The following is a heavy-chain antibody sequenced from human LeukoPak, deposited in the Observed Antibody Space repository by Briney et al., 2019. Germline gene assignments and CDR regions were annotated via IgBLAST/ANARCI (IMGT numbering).Heavy chain of an antibody. CDR2: INPNSAAT. V-gene: IGHV1-2*02. Sequence: GASVTVSCKPSGYXFSDYYTHWVRQAPGQGLEWMGWINPNSAATNYAQRFKGRVTMTRDTSISTAYMELTRLTSDDTAVYYCARIRGGNNYHFDYWGQGTLVTVSS. J-gene: IGHJ4*02. CDR3: ARIRGGNNYHFDY. D-gene: IGHD1-26*01. CDR1: GYXFSDYY.